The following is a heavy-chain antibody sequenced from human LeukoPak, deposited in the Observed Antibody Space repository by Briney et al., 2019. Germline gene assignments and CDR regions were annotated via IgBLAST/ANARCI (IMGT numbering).Heavy chain of an antibody. Sequence: GRSLRLSCAASGFTFSSYGMHWVRQAPGKGLEWVAVISYDGSNKYYADSVKGRFTISRDDSKNTLYLQMSNLRADDTAVYYCARDGPNGDCSGGICPPRMDVWGPGTTVTVSS. V-gene: IGHV3-30*03. CDR2: ISYDGSNK. CDR3: ARDGPNGDCSGGICPPRMDV. J-gene: IGHJ6*02. D-gene: IGHD2-15*01. CDR1: GFTFSSYG.